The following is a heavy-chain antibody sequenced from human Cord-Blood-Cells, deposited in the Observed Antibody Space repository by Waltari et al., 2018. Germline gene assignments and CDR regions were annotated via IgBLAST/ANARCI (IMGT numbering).Heavy chain of an antibody. CDR1: GFTFSSYG. D-gene: IGHD3-22*01. Sequence: QVQLVESGGGVVQPGRSLRLSCAASGFTFSSYGMHWVRQAPGKGLEWVAVIWYDGSNKYYADSVKGRFTISRDKSKNTLYLQMNSLRAEDTAVYYCARDSAYYYDSSGDAFDIWGQGTMVTVSS. CDR2: IWYDGSNK. V-gene: IGHV3-33*01. CDR3: ARDSAYYYDSSGDAFDI. J-gene: IGHJ3*02.